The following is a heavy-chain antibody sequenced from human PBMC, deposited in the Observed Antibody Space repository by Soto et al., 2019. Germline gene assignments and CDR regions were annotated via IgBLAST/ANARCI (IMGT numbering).Heavy chain of an antibody. CDR2: VDTGNGNT. CDR3: ARDAKWDPRGVEAQQDDYFDY. V-gene: IGHV1-3*04. J-gene: IGHJ4*02. D-gene: IGHD1-26*01. Sequence: QVQLVQSGAEVKKPGASVKVSCKASKYTFTNYAIHWVRQAPGQSLEWMGWVDTGNGNTKYSQKFQDRVTITRDTYANTADMELSSLTSEDMAVYYCARDAKWDPRGVEAQQDDYFDYWGQGTLVTVSS. CDR1: KYTFTNYA.